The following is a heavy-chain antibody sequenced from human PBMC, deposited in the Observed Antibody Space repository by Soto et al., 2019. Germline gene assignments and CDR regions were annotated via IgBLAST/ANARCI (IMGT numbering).Heavy chain of an antibody. CDR2: IWYDGSNK. J-gene: IGHJ3*02. Sequence: VQLVESGGGVVQPGRSLRLSCAASGFTFSSYGMHWVRQAPGKGLEWVAVIWYDGSNKYYADSVKGRFTISRDNSKNTLYLQMNSLRAEDTAVYYCARFVPSYYDSSGYGDAFDIWGQGTMVTVSS. D-gene: IGHD3-22*01. CDR3: ARFVPSYYDSSGYGDAFDI. V-gene: IGHV3-33*01. CDR1: GFTFSSYG.